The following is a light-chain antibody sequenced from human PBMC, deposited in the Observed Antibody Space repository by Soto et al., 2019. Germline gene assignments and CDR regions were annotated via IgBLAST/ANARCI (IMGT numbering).Light chain of an antibody. CDR1: QSVSSN. CDR2: GAT. Sequence: EIVMTQSPATLSVSPGERATLSCRASQSVSSNLAWYQQKPGQAPRLLIYGATTRATGIPARFSGGGSATEFTLTISSLQSEDFAVYYCQQYNNWPLTFGQGTKVEIK. J-gene: IGKJ1*01. V-gene: IGKV3-15*01. CDR3: QQYNNWPLT.